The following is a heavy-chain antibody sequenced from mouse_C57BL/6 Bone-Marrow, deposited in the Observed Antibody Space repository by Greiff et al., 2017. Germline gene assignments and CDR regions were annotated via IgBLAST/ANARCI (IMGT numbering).Heavy chain of an antibody. J-gene: IGHJ2*01. CDR1: GYTFTEYS. CDR3: ARQGITTAYFDY. CDR2: FYPVSGSI. D-gene: IGHD1-2*01. Sequence: VQLQEPGAELVKPGASVKLSCKASGYTFTEYSIHWVKQRSGQGLEWIGWFYPVSGSIKYNEKFKDKATLTVDKASSTVYMELSSLTSDDAAVYVSARQGITTAYFDYWGQGTTLTVSS. V-gene: IGHV1-62-2*01.